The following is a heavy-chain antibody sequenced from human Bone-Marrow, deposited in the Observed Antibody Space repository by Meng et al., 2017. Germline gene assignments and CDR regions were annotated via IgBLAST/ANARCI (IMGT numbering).Heavy chain of an antibody. CDR3: ARDASSWYRHNWFDP. V-gene: IGHV3-33*01. CDR1: GFTFSSYG. D-gene: IGHD6-13*01. Sequence: GESLKISCAASGFTFSSYGMHWVRQAPGKGLEWVAVIWYDGSNKYYADSVKGRFTISRDNSKNTLYLQMNSLRAEDTAVYYCARDASSWYRHNWFDPWGQGTL. CDR2: IWYDGSNK. J-gene: IGHJ5*02.